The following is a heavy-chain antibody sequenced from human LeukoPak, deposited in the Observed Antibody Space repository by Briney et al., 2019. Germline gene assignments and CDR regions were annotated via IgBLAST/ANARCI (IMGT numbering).Heavy chain of an antibody. J-gene: IGHJ6*02. V-gene: IGHV4-39*07. D-gene: IGHD3-10*01. CDR2: IYYSGST. CDR1: GGSISSSSYY. CDR3: ARDGEWFGLGLVG. Sequence: PSETLSLTCTVSGGSISSSSYYWGWIRQPPGKGLEWIGSIYYSGSTNYNPSLKSRVTISVDTSKNQFSLKLSSVTAADTAVYYCARDGEWFGLGLVGWGQGTTVTVSS.